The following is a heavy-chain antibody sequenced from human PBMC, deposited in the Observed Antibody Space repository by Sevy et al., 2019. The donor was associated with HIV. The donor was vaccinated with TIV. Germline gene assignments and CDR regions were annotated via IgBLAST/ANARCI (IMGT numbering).Heavy chain of an antibody. D-gene: IGHD1-26*01. J-gene: IGHJ3*02. Sequence: GGSLRLSCAASAFTFSSYSMNWVRQAPGKGLEWVSYISSSSSTIYYADSVKGRFTISRDNAKNSLYLQMNSLRAEDTAVYYCARGRGGYYDAFDIWGQGTMVTVSS. V-gene: IGHV3-48*01. CDR1: AFTFSSYS. CDR3: ARGRGGYYDAFDI. CDR2: ISSSSSTI.